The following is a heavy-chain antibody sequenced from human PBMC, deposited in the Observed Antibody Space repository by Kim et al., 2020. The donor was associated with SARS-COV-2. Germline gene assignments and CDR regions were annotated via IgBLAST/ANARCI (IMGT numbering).Heavy chain of an antibody. Sequence: ASVKVSCKASGYTFTSYAMNWVRQAPGQGLEWMGWINTNTGNPTYAQGFTGRFVFSLDTSVSTAYLQISSLKAEDTAVYYCARVVDTATSSTFYYYYGMDVWGQGTTVTVSS. CDR2: INTNTGNP. V-gene: IGHV7-4-1*02. J-gene: IGHJ6*02. D-gene: IGHD5-18*01. CDR3: ARVVDTATSSTFYYYYGMDV. CDR1: GYTFTSYA.